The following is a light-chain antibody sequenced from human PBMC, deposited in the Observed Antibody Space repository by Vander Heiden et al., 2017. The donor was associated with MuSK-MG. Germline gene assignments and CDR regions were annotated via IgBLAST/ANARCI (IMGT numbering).Light chain of an antibody. CDR2: GAS. CDR1: QSVSSSY. Sequence: EIVLTQSPGTLSLSPGERATLSCRASQSVSSSYLAWYQQKPGQAPRLLIYGASSRATGIPDRFSGTGSGTDFTLTIIRLEPEDIAVDYCQQEASSFTFGAGTKVEIK. J-gene: IGKJ4*01. V-gene: IGKV3-20*01. CDR3: QQEASSFT.